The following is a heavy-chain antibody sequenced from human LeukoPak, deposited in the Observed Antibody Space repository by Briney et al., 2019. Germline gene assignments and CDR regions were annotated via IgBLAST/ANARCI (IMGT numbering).Heavy chain of an antibody. CDR3: ARSQSGVFDV. Sequence: GGSLRLSCVVSGFTFTNYWMQWVRQVPGKGLVWVARMNSDGTSIIHADSVKGRFTISRDNAENTLYPQMNSLRPEDTALYYCARSQSGVFDVWGQGTMVIVSS. CDR1: GFTFTNYW. V-gene: IGHV3-74*01. D-gene: IGHD2-15*01. J-gene: IGHJ3*01. CDR2: MNSDGTSI.